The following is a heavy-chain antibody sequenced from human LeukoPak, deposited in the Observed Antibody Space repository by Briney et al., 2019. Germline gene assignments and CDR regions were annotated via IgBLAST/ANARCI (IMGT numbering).Heavy chain of an antibody. CDR1: GFTFSSYS. Sequence: GGSLRLSCAASGFTFSSYSMNWVRQAPGKGLEWVSSISSSSNYMDYADSVKGRFTISRDNAKNSLYLQMNSLRAEDTAVYYCARDRGYYGSGSYQDYWGQGTLVTVSS. CDR2: ISSSSNYM. D-gene: IGHD3-10*01. V-gene: IGHV3-21*01. CDR3: ARDRGYYGSGSYQDY. J-gene: IGHJ4*02.